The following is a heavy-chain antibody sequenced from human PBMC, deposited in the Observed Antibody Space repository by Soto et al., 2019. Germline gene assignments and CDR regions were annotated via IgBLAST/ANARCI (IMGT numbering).Heavy chain of an antibody. CDR2: IKQDGSEK. D-gene: IGHD7-27*01. Sequence: EVQLVESGGGLVQPGGSLRLSCEASGFTFSSHWMGWVRQAPGKGLEWVGNIKQDGSEKYYVDSVRGRFTISRDNARNPLLRQMNSLRAEETAVYYWARALGTDVGDDSWGQGTLVTASS. J-gene: IGHJ4*02. V-gene: IGHV3-7*01. CDR3: ARALGTDVGDDS. CDR1: GFTFSSHW.